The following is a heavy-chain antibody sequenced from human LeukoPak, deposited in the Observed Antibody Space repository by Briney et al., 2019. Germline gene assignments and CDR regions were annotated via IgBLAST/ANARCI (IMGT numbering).Heavy chain of an antibody. V-gene: IGHV3-20*04. Sequence: PGGSLRLSCATSGFTFDDYGMSLVRQAPGKGLEWVSGINWNGGSTGYADSVKGRFSISRDNAKNALYLQMNSLRAEDTALYYCASGVVAANYLDYWGQGTLVTVSS. CDR2: INWNGGST. CDR1: GFTFDDYG. CDR3: ASGVVAANYLDY. J-gene: IGHJ4*02. D-gene: IGHD2-15*01.